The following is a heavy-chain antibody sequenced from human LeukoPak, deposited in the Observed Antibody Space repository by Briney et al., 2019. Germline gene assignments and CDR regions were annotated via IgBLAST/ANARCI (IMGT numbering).Heavy chain of an antibody. CDR2: INPTGGST. D-gene: IGHD3-9*01. J-gene: IGHJ4*02. CDR1: GYTFTSYY. CDR3: ARDLHGNYDMLTGSYNVGYFDC. V-gene: IGHV1-46*01. Sequence: ASVKVSCKASGYTFTSYYMHWVRQAPGQGLEWMGIINPTGGSTSYAQKFQGRVTMTRDTSTSTVYMELSSLRSEDTAVYYCARDLHGNYDMLTGSYNVGYFDCWGQGTLVTVSS.